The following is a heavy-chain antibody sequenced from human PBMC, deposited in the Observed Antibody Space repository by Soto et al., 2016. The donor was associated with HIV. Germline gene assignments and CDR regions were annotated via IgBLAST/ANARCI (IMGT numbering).Heavy chain of an antibody. CDR2: IYYSGST. V-gene: IGHV4-31*03. CDR1: GGSISSGGYY. D-gene: IGHD3-10*01. J-gene: IGHJ5*02. Sequence: VQLQESGPGLVKPSQTLSLTCTVSGGSISSGGYYWSWIRQHPGKGLEWIGYIYYSGSTYYNPSLKSRVTISVDKSKNQFSLKVNSVTAADTAIYYCAIVGGSGSWWFDPWGQGSPGHRLL. CDR3: AIVGGSGSWWFDP.